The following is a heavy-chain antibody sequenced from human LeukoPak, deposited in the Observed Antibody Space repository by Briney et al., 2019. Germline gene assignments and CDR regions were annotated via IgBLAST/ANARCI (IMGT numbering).Heavy chain of an antibody. CDR3: AREESGGYFDY. Sequence: ASVKVSCKASGYTCTSYYMHWVRQAPGQGLEWMGLINPSGTNTNYAQKFRGRVTMTRDTSTSTVYMDLSSLRSEDTAMYFCAREESGGYFDYWGQGTLVTVSS. CDR2: INPSGTNT. J-gene: IGHJ4*02. D-gene: IGHD2-8*02. CDR1: GYTCTSYY. V-gene: IGHV1-46*01.